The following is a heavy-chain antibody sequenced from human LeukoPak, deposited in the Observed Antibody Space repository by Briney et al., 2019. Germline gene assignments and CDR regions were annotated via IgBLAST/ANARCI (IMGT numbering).Heavy chain of an antibody. CDR2: IKQDGSAK. D-gene: IGHD4-23*01. Sequence: TGGPLSLSCAASGFTFSSYWMTWVRQAPGKGLEWVANIKQDGSAKYYVDSVKGRFTISRDNAKNSLSLQMNSLRAQDTAVYYCARAFVSGNSDFGYWGQGTLVTVSS. J-gene: IGHJ4*02. CDR1: GFTFSSYW. CDR3: ARAFVSGNSDFGY. V-gene: IGHV3-7*01.